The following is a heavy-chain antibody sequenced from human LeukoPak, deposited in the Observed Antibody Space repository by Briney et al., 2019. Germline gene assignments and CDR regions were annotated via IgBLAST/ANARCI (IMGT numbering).Heavy chain of an antibody. CDR2: IYFTGRI. CDR3: ARTGYCSSSSCYEDYGMDV. J-gene: IGHJ6*02. CDR1: GGSISSHY. V-gene: IGHV4-59*06. D-gene: IGHD2-2*01. Sequence: SETLSLTCTVSGGSISSHYWSWIRQRPGKGLEWIGFIYFTGRILYNPSLKSRVTISQDTSHNQFFLKMTSMTAADTAVYFCARTGYCSSSSCYEDYGMDVWGQGTTVTVS.